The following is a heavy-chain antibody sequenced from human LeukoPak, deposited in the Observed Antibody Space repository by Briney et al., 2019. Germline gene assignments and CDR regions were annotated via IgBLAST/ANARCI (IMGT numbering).Heavy chain of an antibody. V-gene: IGHV4-38-2*02. CDR3: ARDLIAVSLYYFDY. CDR1: GYSISNGFY. CDR2: IYHSGNT. J-gene: IGHJ4*02. Sequence: SETLSLTCTVSGYSISNGFYWGWIRPPPGKGLEWIGSIYHSGNTYYNPSLKSRVTISADTSKNQFSLRLSSVTAADTAVYYCARDLIAVSLYYFDYWGQGTQVTVSS. D-gene: IGHD6-19*01.